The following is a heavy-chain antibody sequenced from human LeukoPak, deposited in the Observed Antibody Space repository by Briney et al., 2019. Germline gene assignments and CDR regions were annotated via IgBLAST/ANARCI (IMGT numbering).Heavy chain of an antibody. CDR3: ARGPITMVRGLA. CDR1: SGSFSNYY. CDR2: INHSGST. D-gene: IGHD3-10*01. Sequence: SETLSLTCAVYSGSFSNYYWSWIRQPPGKGLEWIGEINHSGSTNYNPSLKSRVTMSVDTSKNQVSLKLRSVTAADTAVYYCARGPITMVRGLAWGQGTLVTVSS. J-gene: IGHJ5*02. V-gene: IGHV4-34*01.